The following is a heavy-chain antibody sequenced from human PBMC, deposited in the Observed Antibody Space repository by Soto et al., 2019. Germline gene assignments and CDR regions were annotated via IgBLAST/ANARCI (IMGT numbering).Heavy chain of an antibody. V-gene: IGHV3-9*01. Sequence: EVQLVESGGGLVQPGRSLRLSCAASGFTFDDYAMHWVRRVPGKGLEWVSSISWNGNIIGYADSVKGRFTISRDNAKNSLYLQMNSLRPEDTALYYCAKGGPDAFCGGGRCYFDSWGHGTLVTVSS. CDR1: GFTFDDYA. CDR3: AKGGPDAFCGGGRCYFDS. D-gene: IGHD2-15*01. J-gene: IGHJ4*01. CDR2: ISWNGNII.